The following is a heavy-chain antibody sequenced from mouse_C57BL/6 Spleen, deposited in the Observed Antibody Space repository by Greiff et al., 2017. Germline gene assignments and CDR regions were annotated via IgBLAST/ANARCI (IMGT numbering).Heavy chain of an antibody. CDR1: GYAFSSYW. Sequence: VQLQQSGAELVKPGASVKISCKASGYAFSSYWMNWLKQRPGKGLEWIGQIYPGDGDTNYNGKFKGKATLTADKSSSTAYMQLSSLTSEDSAVYFCARAGYGSSSDYFDYWGQGTTLTVSA. V-gene: IGHV1-80*01. CDR3: ARAGYGSSSDYFDY. D-gene: IGHD1-1*01. J-gene: IGHJ2*01. CDR2: IYPGDGDT.